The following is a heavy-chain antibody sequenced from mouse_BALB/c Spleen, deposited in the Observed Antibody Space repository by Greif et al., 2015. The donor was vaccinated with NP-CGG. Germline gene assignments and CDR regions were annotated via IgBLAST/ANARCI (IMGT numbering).Heavy chain of an antibody. CDR1: GYTFTSYW. D-gene: IGHD2-3*01. CDR2: INPSTGYT. Sequence: LVESGAELAKPGASVKMSCKASGYTFTSYWMHWVKQRPGQGLGWIGYINPSTGYTEYNQKFKDKATLTADKSSSTAYMQLSSLTSEDSAVYYCARRDDGYYGAMDYWGQGTSVTVSS. J-gene: IGHJ4*01. CDR3: ARRDDGYYGAMDY. V-gene: IGHV1-7*01.